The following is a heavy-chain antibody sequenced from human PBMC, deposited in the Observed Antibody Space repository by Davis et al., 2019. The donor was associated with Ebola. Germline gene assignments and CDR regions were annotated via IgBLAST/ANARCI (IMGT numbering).Heavy chain of an antibody. Sequence: AASVKVSCKVSGYSLTELSIHWVRQTPGKGLEWMGRFDPEDGETIYAQKFQGRVTMTEDKSTSTAYMELSSLRSEDTAVYYCAREGSDYDSLYYYGMDVWGKGTTVTVSS. D-gene: IGHD5-12*01. J-gene: IGHJ6*04. CDR1: GYSLTELS. V-gene: IGHV1-24*01. CDR2: FDPEDGET. CDR3: AREGSDYDSLYYYGMDV.